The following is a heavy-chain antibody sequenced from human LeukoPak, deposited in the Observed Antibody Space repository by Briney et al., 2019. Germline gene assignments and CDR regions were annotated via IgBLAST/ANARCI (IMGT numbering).Heavy chain of an antibody. J-gene: IGHJ6*04. D-gene: IGHD3-10*02. CDR1: GFTFSSYA. V-gene: IGHV3-23*01. Sequence: GGSLRLSCAASGFTFSSYAMSWVRQVPGKGLEWVSTISGSGGSTYYAGTVKGRFTISRDNSKNSLYLQMNSLRAEDTAVYYCAELGITMIGGVWGKGTTVTISS. CDR3: AELGITMIGGV. CDR2: ISGSGGST.